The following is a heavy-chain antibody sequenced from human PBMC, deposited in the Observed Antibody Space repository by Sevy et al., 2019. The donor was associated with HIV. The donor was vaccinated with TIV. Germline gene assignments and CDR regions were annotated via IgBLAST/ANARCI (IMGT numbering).Heavy chain of an antibody. CDR1: GDSFSSYF. J-gene: IGHJ4*02. CDR2: INPSGST. Sequence: SETLSLTCTVSGDSFSSYFWAWIRQPAGKGLEWIGRINPSGSTNYNPSLKSRVTMSVDTSKSQFSLKVTSLTAADTAIYFCARSNWVTATNGFSKSYYFYYWGQGSLVTVSS. V-gene: IGHV4-4*07. D-gene: IGHD7-27*01. CDR3: ARSNWVTATNGFSKSYYFYY.